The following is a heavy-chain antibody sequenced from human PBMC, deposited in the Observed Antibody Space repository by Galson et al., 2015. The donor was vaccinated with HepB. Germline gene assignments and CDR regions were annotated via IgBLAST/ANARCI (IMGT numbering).Heavy chain of an antibody. CDR1: GDSVSSNHAV. CDR3: AYGSDV. V-gene: IGHV6-1*01. Sequence: CAISGDSVSSNHAVWNWIRQSPSRGLEWLGRTYYRSKWIIDYATSVKSRINISPDTSRNQFSHHLSSVTPEDTAVYYCAYGSDVWGQGTTVIVSS. CDR2: TYYRSKWII. J-gene: IGHJ6*02.